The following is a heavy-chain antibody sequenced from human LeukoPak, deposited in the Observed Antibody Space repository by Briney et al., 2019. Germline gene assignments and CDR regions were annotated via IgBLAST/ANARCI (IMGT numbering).Heavy chain of an antibody. CDR1: GGSISSYY. V-gene: IGHV4-59*08. D-gene: IGHD4-17*01. CDR3: ARGSTSVTTSPHY. Sequence: SETLSLTRTVSGGSISSYYWSWIRQPPGKGLEWIGYIYYSGITNYNPSLKSRVTISVDTSKNQFSLKLSSVTAADTAVYYCARGSTSVTTSPHYWGQGTLVTVSS. CDR2: IYYSGIT. J-gene: IGHJ4*02.